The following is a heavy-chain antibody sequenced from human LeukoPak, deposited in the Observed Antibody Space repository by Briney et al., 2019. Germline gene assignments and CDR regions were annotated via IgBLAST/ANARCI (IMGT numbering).Heavy chain of an antibody. D-gene: IGHD3-22*01. J-gene: IGHJ4*02. V-gene: IGHV1-46*01. CDR2: INPSGGST. CDR3: ARPRDSSGYYEALGY. Sequence: GASVKVSCKASGYTFTSYYMHWVRQAPGQGLEWMGIINPSGGSTSYAQKFQGRVTMTRDMSTSTVYMGLSSLRSEDTAVYYCARPRDSSGYYEALGYWGQGTLVTVSS. CDR1: GYTFTSYY.